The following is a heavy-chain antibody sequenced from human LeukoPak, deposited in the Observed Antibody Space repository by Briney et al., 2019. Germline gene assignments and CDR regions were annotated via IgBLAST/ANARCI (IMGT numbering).Heavy chain of an antibody. CDR1: GFTFSSYG. CDR3: ARGSYYGDYAEGYFDY. CDR2: IWYDGSNK. Sequence: PGGSLRLSCAASGFTFSSYGMHWVRQAPGKGLEWVAVIWYDGSNKYYADSVKGRFTISRDNSKNTLYLQMNSLRAEDTAVYYCARGSYYGDYAEGYFDYWGQGTLVTVSS. V-gene: IGHV3-33*01. J-gene: IGHJ4*02. D-gene: IGHD4-17*01.